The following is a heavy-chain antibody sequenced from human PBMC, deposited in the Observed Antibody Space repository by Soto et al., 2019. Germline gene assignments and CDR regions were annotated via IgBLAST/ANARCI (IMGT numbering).Heavy chain of an antibody. D-gene: IGHD2-15*01. Sequence: QVQLVESGGGVVQPGRSLRLSCVASGFTFSNNGIHWVRQAPGKGLEWVAVISSDGSKKYYADSVKGRFTISRDNSKNTLYLQMNSLRAADTAVYYCAMDLYGGSSRFDYWGQGTLVTASS. CDR3: AMDLYGGSSRFDY. CDR2: ISSDGSKK. CDR1: GFTFSNNG. J-gene: IGHJ4*02. V-gene: IGHV3-30*03.